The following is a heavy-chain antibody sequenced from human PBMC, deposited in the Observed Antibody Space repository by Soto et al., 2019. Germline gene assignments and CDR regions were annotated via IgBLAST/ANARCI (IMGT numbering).Heavy chain of an antibody. V-gene: IGHV3-9*01. CDR1: GFTFDDYA. CDR2: ISWNSGNI. Sequence: EVQLEEAGGALVQPGRSLRLSCAASGFTFDDYAMHWVRQVLGKGLEWVSSISWNSGNIGYADSVKGRFTTSRDNAKNYLYLQMNSLRPEDTALYYCVRSKGGYSYGTPFDYWGQGTPVTVSS. CDR3: VRSKGGYSYGTPFDY. D-gene: IGHD5-18*01. J-gene: IGHJ4*02.